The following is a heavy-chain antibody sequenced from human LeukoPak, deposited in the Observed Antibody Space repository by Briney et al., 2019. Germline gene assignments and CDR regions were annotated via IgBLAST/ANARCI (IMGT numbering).Heavy chain of an antibody. J-gene: IGHJ4*02. D-gene: IGHD6-13*01. V-gene: IGHV4-30-2*01. CDR3: ASTAAGTASFDY. CDR1: GGSISSGGYS. Sequence: SQTLSLTCAVSGGSISSGGYSWSWIRQPPGMGLEWIGYIYHSGSTYYNPSLKSRVTISVDRSKNQFSLKLSSVTAADTAVYYCASTAAGTASFDYWGQGTLVTVSS. CDR2: IYHSGST.